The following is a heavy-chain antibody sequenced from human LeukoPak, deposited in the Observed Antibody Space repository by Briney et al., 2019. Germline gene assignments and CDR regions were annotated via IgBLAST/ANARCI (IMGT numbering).Heavy chain of an antibody. CDR3: ARDRGNSYFDY. D-gene: IGHD1-26*01. J-gene: IGHJ4*02. CDR1: GFTFSSNG. CDR2: IWYDGSNK. Sequence: GKSLRLSCAASGFTFSSNGMHWVRQGPGKGLEWVTFIWYDGSNKYYADSVKGRLTISRDNSKSTLYLQMNSLRADDTAVYYCARDRGNSYFDYWGQGTLVTVSS. V-gene: IGHV3-33*01.